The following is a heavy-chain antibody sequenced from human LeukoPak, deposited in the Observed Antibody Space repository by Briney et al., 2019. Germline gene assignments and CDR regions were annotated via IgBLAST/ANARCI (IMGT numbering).Heavy chain of an antibody. CDR1: GFTFDDYA. D-gene: IGHD3-22*01. Sequence: GGSLRLSCAASGFTFDDYAMHWVRHAPGKGLEWVSLISGDGGSTYYADSVKGRFTISRDNSKNSLYLQMNSLRTEDTALYYCAKDGVTMIDPYGMDVWGQGTTVTVSS. V-gene: IGHV3-43*02. J-gene: IGHJ6*02. CDR2: ISGDGGST. CDR3: AKDGVTMIDPYGMDV.